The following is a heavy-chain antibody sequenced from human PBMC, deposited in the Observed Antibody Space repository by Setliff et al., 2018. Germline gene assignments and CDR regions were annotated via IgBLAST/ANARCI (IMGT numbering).Heavy chain of an antibody. CDR1: GDSGFSFSTIA. D-gene: IGHD4-17*01. Sequence: GGSLRLSCAASGDSGFSFSTIAMSWVRQAPGKGLEWLSGISGSGASTNFAESVKGRFTISRDNSKNTLSLQMNGLRAEDTASYYCARDPNGDYVGAFDPWGQGILVTVSS. J-gene: IGHJ5*02. CDR2: ISGSGAST. CDR3: ARDPNGDYVGAFDP. V-gene: IGHV3-23*01.